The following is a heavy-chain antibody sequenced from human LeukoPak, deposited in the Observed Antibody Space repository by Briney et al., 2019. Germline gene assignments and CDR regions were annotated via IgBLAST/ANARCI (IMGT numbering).Heavy chain of an antibody. CDR3: ARVGCSSTSCYRYWFDS. CDR2: IYHSGST. CDR1: GGSISSSNW. J-gene: IGHJ5*01. Sequence: SGTLSLTCAVSGGSISSSNWWSWVRQPPGKGLEWIGEIYHSGSTNYNPSLKSRVTISVDKSKNQFSLKLSSVTAADTAVYYCARVGCSSTSCYRYWFDSWGQGTLVTVSP. D-gene: IGHD2-2*01. V-gene: IGHV4-4*02.